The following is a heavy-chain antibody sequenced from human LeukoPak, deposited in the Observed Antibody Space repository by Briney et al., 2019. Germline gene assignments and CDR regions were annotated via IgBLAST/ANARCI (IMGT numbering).Heavy chain of an antibody. CDR1: GFTFSSYA. D-gene: IGHD6-19*01. CDR2: ISGSDGRT. Sequence: SGGSLRLSCAASGFTFSSYAMSWVRQAPGKGLEWVSAISGSDGRTYYADSVKGRFTISRDNSKNTLYLQMNSLRAEDTAIYYCAREKYSSGFFDYWGQGTLVTVSS. V-gene: IGHV3-23*01. CDR3: AREKYSSGFFDY. J-gene: IGHJ4*02.